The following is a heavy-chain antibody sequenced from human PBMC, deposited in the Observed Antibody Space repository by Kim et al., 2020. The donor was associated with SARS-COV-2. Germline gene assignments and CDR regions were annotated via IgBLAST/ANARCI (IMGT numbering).Heavy chain of an antibody. D-gene: IGHD1-26*01. Sequence: NPSLKSRVTISVDTSKNQFSLKLSSVTAADTAVYYCARVDSGNYSRYFDLWGRGTLVTVSS. CDR3: ARVDSGNYSRYFDL. J-gene: IGHJ2*01. V-gene: IGHV4-30-2*04.